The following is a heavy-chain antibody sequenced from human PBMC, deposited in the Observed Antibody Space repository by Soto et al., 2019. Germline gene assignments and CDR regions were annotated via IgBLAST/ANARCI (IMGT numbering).Heavy chain of an antibody. CDR2: IDYSGTA. Sequence: SETLSLTCTVSSGSISVTNVFWGWVRQPPGKGLEWIGNIDYSGTAYFSPSLATRVTFHVDTSKNQFSLTLYSVTAADTAVYYCARITGRHLDYWGQGILVTSPQ. CDR1: SGSISVTNVF. D-gene: IGHD1-20*01. J-gene: IGHJ4*02. CDR3: ARITGRHLDY. V-gene: IGHV4-39*01.